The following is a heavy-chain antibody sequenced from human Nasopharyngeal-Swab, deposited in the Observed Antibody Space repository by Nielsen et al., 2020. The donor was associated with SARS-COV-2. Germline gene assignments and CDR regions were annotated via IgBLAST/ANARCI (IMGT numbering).Heavy chain of an antibody. Sequence: GESLKISCAASGFTFSDYYVSWIRQAPGKGLEWVSYISSSGSTIYYADSVKGRFTISRDNAKNSLYLQMNSLRAEDTAVYYCAREPGYDSSGYALGHWGQGTLVTVSS. CDR1: GFTFSDYY. V-gene: IGHV3-11*04. J-gene: IGHJ4*02. CDR2: ISSSGSTI. CDR3: AREPGYDSSGYALGH. D-gene: IGHD3-22*01.